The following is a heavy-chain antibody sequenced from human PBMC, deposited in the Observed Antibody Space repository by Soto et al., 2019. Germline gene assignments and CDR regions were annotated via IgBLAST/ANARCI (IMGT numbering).Heavy chain of an antibody. D-gene: IGHD3-10*01. CDR3: ARDRPGISVIRAVKTYNYFDP. CDR1: GGTFSSYA. V-gene: IGHV1-69*13. J-gene: IGHJ5*02. CDR2: ISPLLGTP. Sequence: SVKVSCKASGGTFSSYAISWVRQAPGQGLEWMGGISPLLGTPNYAQKFQGRVTIFADESTSTAYMELSSLTSEDTAVYYCARDRPGISVIRAVKTYNYFDPWGKGTLVTVSS.